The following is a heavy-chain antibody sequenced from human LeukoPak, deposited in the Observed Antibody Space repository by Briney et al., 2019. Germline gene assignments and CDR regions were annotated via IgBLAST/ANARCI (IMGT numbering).Heavy chain of an antibody. V-gene: IGHV3-23*01. D-gene: IGHD3-3*02. CDR1: GFTYSIYA. J-gene: IGHJ4*02. Sequence: GGSLRLSCAASGFTYSIYAMSWVRQAPGKGLEWVSTVGSSAGDTFYADSVKGRFTISRDNSKNTLYLQMTSLRVEDTAVYYCARGISSAFDYWGQGTLVTVSS. CDR2: VGSSAGDT. CDR3: ARGISSAFDY.